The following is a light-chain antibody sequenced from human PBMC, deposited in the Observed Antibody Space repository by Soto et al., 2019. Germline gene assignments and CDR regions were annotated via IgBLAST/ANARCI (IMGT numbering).Light chain of an antibody. CDR3: QQYRSKPRIS. CDR1: HYISGAS. Sequence: EIVFAQSPGTLSLFPGERATLSCSASHYISGASFAWDQQKPGQAPRLLIYGASTRASVVPVRCSVSGSGTDFTLNISRLEHEDFAVYYCQQYRSKPRISFGHWTKGDL. CDR2: GAS. J-gene: IGKJ3*01. V-gene: IGKV3-20*01.